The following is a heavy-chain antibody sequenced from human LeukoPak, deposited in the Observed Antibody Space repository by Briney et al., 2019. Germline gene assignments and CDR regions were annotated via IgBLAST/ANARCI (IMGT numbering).Heavy chain of an antibody. CDR1: GFTVSSNY. V-gene: IGHV3-53*01. Sequence: GRSLRLSCAASGFTVSSNYMSWVRQAPGKGLEWVSVIYSGGSTYYADSVKGRFTISRDNSKNTLYLQMNSLRAEDTAVYYCASGPSENYFDYWGQGTLVTVSS. CDR2: IYSGGST. CDR3: ASGPSENYFDY. J-gene: IGHJ4*02.